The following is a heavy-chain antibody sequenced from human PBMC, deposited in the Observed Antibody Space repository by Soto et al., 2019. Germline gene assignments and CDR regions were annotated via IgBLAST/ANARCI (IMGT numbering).Heavy chain of an antibody. CDR1: GGSFIGYY. CDR2: INHSGST. V-gene: IGHV4-34*01. CDR3: ARGWKTLPTKRSQNYYDSSGYYRQYYFDY. Sequence: PSETLSLTCAVYGGSFIGYYWSWIRQPPGKGLEWIGEINHSGSTNYNPSLKSRVTISVDTSKNQFSLKLSSVTAADTAVYYCARGWKTLPTKRSQNYYDSSGYYRQYYFDYWGQGTLVTVSS. J-gene: IGHJ4*02. D-gene: IGHD3-22*01.